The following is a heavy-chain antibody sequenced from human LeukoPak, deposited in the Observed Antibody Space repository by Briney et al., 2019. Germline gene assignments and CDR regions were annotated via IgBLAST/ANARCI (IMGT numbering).Heavy chain of an antibody. CDR2: IRYDGSNK. Sequence: GGPLRLPCAASGFTFSSYGMHCVRQAPGKGLEGVAFIRYDGSNKYYADSVKGRFTISRDNSKNTLYLQMNSLRAEDTAVYYCAKDRITMVRGVTGPFDYWGQGTLVTVSS. CDR1: GFTFSSYG. D-gene: IGHD3-10*01. V-gene: IGHV3-30*02. CDR3: AKDRITMVRGVTGPFDY. J-gene: IGHJ4*02.